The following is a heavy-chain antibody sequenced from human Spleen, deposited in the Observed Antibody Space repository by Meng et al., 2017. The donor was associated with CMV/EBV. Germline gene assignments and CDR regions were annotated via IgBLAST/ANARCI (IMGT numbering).Heavy chain of an antibody. CDR1: GFTFSSYA. CDR2: ISSNGGST. V-gene: IGHV3-64*02. D-gene: IGHD2-2*01. Sequence: GGSLRLSCAASGFTFSSYAMHWVRQAPGKGLEYVSAISSNGGSTYYADSVKGRFTISRDNSKNTLYLQMGSLRAEDMAVYYCARGVVVPAPPRDTFDIWGQGTMVTVSS. CDR3: ARGVVVPAPPRDTFDI. J-gene: IGHJ3*02.